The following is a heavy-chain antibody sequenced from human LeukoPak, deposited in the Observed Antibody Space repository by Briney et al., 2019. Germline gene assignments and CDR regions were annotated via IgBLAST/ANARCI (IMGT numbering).Heavy chain of an antibody. CDR1: GYTFASYG. V-gene: IGHV1-18*01. CDR3: AREGVRGVILHYYYYMDV. J-gene: IGHJ6*03. CDR2: ISAYNGIT. Sequence: ASVKVSCKASGYTFASYGISWVRQAPGQGLEWMGWISAYNGITNYAQKLQGRVTMTTDTSTSTAYLELRSLRSDDTAVYYCAREGVRGVILHYYYYMDVWGKGTTVTISS. D-gene: IGHD3-10*01.